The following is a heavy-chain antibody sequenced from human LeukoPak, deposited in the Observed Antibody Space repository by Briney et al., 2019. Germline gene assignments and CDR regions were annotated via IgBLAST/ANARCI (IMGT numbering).Heavy chain of an antibody. V-gene: IGHV3-20*04. Sequence: PGGSLRLSCAASGFTFDDYGMSWVRHAPGKGLEWVSGINWNGGSTGYADSVKGRFTISRDNAKNSLYLQMNSLRAEDTALYYCAVGGVRELPFDYWGQGTLVTVSS. J-gene: IGHJ4*02. CDR2: INWNGGST. CDR3: AVGGVRELPFDY. D-gene: IGHD3-16*01. CDR1: GFTFDDYG.